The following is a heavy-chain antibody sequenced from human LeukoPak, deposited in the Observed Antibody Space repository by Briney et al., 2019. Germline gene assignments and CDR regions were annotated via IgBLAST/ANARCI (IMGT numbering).Heavy chain of an antibody. CDR3: ARVGVRYFDWLLLEDY. D-gene: IGHD3-9*01. CDR2: IIPILGIA. J-gene: IGHJ4*02. V-gene: IGHV1-69*04. Sequence: ASVKVSCKASGGTFSSYAISWVRQAPGQGLEWMGRIIPILGIANYAQKFQGRVTITADKSTSTAYMELSSLRSEDTAVYYCARVGVRYFDWLLLEDYWGQGTLVTVSS. CDR1: GGTFSSYA.